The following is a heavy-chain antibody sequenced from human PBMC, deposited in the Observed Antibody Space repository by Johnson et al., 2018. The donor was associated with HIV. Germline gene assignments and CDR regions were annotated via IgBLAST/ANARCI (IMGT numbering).Heavy chain of an antibody. D-gene: IGHD1-14*01. CDR3: ARGSRYTYDNDAFDI. Sequence: HVQLVESGGGVVQPGRSLRLSCAASGFTFSSYGMHWVRQAPGKGLEWVAVISYDGSDKYYADSVKGRFTVSRDSSKNTLYLQVNSLRAEDAAVYYCARGSRYTYDNDAFDIWGQGTMVTVSS. J-gene: IGHJ3*02. CDR1: GFTFSSYG. V-gene: IGHV3-30*03. CDR2: ISYDGSDK.